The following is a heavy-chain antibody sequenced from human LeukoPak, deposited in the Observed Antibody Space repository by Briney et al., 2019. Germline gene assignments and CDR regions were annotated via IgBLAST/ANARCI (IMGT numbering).Heavy chain of an antibody. J-gene: IGHJ4*02. CDR2: INHSGST. D-gene: IGHD2-15*01. CDR1: GGSFSGYY. V-gene: IGHV4-34*01. Sequence: KPSETLSLTCAVYGGSFSGYYWSWIRQPPGKGLEWIGEINHSGSTNYNPSLKSRVTISVDTSKNQFSLKLSSVTAADTAVYYCARGLVARRRGFDYWGQGTLVTVSS. CDR3: ARGLVARRRGFDY.